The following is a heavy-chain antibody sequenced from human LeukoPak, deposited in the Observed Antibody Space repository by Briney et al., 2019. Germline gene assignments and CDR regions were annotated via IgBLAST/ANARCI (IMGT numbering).Heavy chain of an antibody. J-gene: IGHJ3*02. D-gene: IGHD3-10*01. V-gene: IGHV4-30-4*01. CDR2: IYYSGST. CDR1: GGSISSGDYY. CDR3: TRRRGSGSRDVFDI. Sequence: SQTLSLTCTVSGGSISSGDYYWSWIRQPPGKGLEWIGYIYYSGSTNYNPSLRSRVTISIDTSKNQFSLKLSSVTAADTAVYYCTRRRGSGSRDVFDIWGQGTMVIVSS.